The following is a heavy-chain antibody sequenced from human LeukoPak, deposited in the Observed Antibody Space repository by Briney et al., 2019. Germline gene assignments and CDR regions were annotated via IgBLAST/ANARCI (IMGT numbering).Heavy chain of an antibody. D-gene: IGHD6-13*01. Sequence: GGSLRLSCAASGFTFSTYWMGWVRQAPGKGLEWVANIKQDGSEKYYVDSVKGRFTISRDNAKNSLYLQMNSLRAEDTAMYYCARGSAGNDYWGQGTLVTVSS. CDR3: ARGSAGNDY. CDR2: IKQDGSEK. CDR1: GFTFSTYW. J-gene: IGHJ4*02. V-gene: IGHV3-7*01.